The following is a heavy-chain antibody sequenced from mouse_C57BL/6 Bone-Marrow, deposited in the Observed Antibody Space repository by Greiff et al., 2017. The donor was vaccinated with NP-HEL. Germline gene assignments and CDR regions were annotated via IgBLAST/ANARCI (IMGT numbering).Heavy chain of an antibody. D-gene: IGHD1-1*01. CDR1: GFKMSRDD. CDR3: TRVVTTVVATHYFDY. Sequence: EVQLVESGEGLVKPGGSLKLSCGASGFKMSRDDRWWGGKREEKGGEVVAYISSGGDYIYYGDKVKGRFTISRDNARKTLYLQMSSLKSEDTAMYYCTRVVTTVVATHYFDYWGQGTTLTVSS. CDR2: ISSGGDYI. J-gene: IGHJ2*01. V-gene: IGHV5-9-1*02.